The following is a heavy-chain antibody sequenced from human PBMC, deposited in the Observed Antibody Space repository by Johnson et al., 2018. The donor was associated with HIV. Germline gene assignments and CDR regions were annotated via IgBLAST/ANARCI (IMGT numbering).Heavy chain of an antibody. J-gene: IGHJ3*02. CDR3: AKTYSSGWYDAFDI. V-gene: IGHV3-30*04. Sequence: VQLVQSGGGVVQPGRSLRLSCAASGFTFSSYAMYWVRQAPGKGLEWVAVISYDGSNKYYADFVKGRFTISRDNSKNTLFLHMYSLRAEDTAVYYCAKTYSSGWYDAFDIWGQGTMVT. D-gene: IGHD6-19*01. CDR1: GFTFSSYA. CDR2: ISYDGSNK.